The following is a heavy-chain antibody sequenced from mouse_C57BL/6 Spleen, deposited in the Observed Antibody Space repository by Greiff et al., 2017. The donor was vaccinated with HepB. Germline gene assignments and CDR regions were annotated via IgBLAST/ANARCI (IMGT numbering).Heavy chain of an antibody. CDR1: GYTFTSYW. CDR2: IDPSDSYT. V-gene: IGHV1-50*01. D-gene: IGHD1-1*02. J-gene: IGHJ2*01. Sequence: VKLQQPGAELVKPGASVKLSCKASGYTFTSYWMQWVKQRPGQGLEWIGEIDPSDSYTNYNQKFKGKATLTVDTSSSTAYMQLSSLTSEDSAVYYCARGGLWPHFDYWGQGTTLTVSS. CDR3: ARGGLWPHFDY.